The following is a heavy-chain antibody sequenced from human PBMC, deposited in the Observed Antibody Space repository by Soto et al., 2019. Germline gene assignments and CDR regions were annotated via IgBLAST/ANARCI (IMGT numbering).Heavy chain of an antibody. D-gene: IGHD2-2*01. CDR3: ARVSIVVVPSTSFDV. V-gene: IGHV4-39*01. J-gene: IGHJ3*01. CDR2: IYYSGNT. Sequence: SETLSLTYTVSGGPISTTSYYWGWIRQPPGRGLEWIGSIYYSGNTYYNPSLESRVTLSVDTSKNQFSLKLSSVTAADTAVYFCARVSIVVVPSTSFDVWGQGTMVTVSS. CDR1: GGPISTTSYY.